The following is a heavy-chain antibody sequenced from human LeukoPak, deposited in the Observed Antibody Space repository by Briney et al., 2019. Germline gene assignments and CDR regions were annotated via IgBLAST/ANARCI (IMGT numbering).Heavy chain of an antibody. CDR3: ARDVSLSFDI. V-gene: IGHV4-4*07. Sequence: SETLSLTCTVSGDSISSNYWSWIRQSAGKGLEWIGRIHISGSTNYSPSLKSRVTMSVDMSKNQLSLRVRSVTAADTAVYYCARDVSLSFDIXXQGTXVNV. CDR2: IHISGST. CDR1: GDSISSNY. J-gene: IGHJ3*02. D-gene: IGHD3-16*01.